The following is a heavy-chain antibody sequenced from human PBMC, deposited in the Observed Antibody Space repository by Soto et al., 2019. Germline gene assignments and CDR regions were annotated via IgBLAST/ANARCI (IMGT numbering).Heavy chain of an antibody. J-gene: IGHJ6*02. CDR3: ARGNFYCGMDV. CDR1: GGSFSGNY. V-gene: IGHV4-34*01. Sequence: QVHLQQWGAGLLKPSETLSLICAVSGGSFSGNYWTWIRQPPGKGLEWIGEFSDSGSTNYNPSLKRRVTTSEDMSKSQFSLKLSSVTAADTAVYYCARGNFYCGMDVWGQGTTVTVTS. CDR2: FSDSGST.